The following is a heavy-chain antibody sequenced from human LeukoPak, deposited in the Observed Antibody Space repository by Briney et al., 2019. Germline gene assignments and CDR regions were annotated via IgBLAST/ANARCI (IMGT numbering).Heavy chain of an antibody. Sequence: ASVKVSCKTSGYSFTDYYMHWVRQAPGQGLEWMGWINPNNGGTSSAQKFQGRVTMTRDTSITTVYMEVSWLTSDDTAIYYCARADRLHGGPYLIGPWGQGTLVTVSS. CDR1: GYSFTDYY. V-gene: IGHV1-2*02. CDR3: ARADRLHGGPYLIGP. D-gene: IGHD2-21*01. J-gene: IGHJ5*02. CDR2: INPNNGGT.